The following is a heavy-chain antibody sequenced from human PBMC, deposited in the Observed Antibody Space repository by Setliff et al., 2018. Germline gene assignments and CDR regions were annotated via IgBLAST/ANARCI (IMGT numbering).Heavy chain of an antibody. CDR2: ISSSSSYI. Sequence: PGGSLRLSCAASRFTFSNYAMSWVRQAPGKGLEWVSSISSSSSYIYYADSVKGRFSISRDNTKNSLYLQMNSLRAEDTAVYYCARDPFGNPVFDPWGQGTLVTVSS. CDR1: RFTFSNYA. CDR3: ARDPFGNPVFDP. V-gene: IGHV3-21*01. J-gene: IGHJ5*02. D-gene: IGHD3-10*01.